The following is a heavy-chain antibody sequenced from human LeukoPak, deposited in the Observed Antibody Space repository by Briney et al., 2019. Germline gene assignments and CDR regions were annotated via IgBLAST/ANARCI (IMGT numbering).Heavy chain of an antibody. V-gene: IGHV4-59*01. CDR1: GGSISSYY. J-gene: IGHJ4*02. CDR3: ARESSVHFPDY. D-gene: IGHD2-2*01. Sequence: SETLSLTCTVSGGSISSYYWSWIRQPPGKGLEWIGYIYYSGSTNYNPSLKSRVPISVDTSKNQFSLKLSSVTAADTAVYYCARESSVHFPDYWGQGTLVTVSS. CDR2: IYYSGST.